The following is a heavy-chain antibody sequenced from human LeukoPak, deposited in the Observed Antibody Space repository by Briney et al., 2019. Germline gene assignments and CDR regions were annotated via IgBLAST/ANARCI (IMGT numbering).Heavy chain of an antibody. V-gene: IGHV4-59*01. Sequence: PSETLSLTCTVSGGSISSYYWSWIRQPPRKGLEWIGYIYYSGSTNYNPSLKSRVTISVDTSKNQFSLKLSSVTAADTAVYYCARGRGYSYGSLPFDYWGQGTLVTVSS. CDR1: GGSISSYY. CDR3: ARGRGYSYGSLPFDY. J-gene: IGHJ4*02. CDR2: IYYSGST. D-gene: IGHD5-18*01.